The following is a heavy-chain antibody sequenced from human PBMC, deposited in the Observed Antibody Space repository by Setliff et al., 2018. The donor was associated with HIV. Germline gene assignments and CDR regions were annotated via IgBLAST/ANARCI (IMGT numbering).Heavy chain of an antibody. CDR3: AREVPNSGSFDAFDI. D-gene: IGHD1-26*01. CDR1: GASISSDT. Sequence: SETLSLTCIVSGASISSDTWSWIRQPPGKGLQWIGFIYNSGSTYYNPSLKSRVTISVDTSKNQFSLKLSSVTAADTAVYYCAREVPNSGSFDAFDIWGQGTMVTVSS. CDR2: IYNSGST. V-gene: IGHV4-59*12. J-gene: IGHJ3*02.